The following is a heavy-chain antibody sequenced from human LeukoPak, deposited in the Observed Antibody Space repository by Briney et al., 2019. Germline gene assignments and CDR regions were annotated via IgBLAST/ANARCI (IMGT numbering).Heavy chain of an antibody. V-gene: IGHV1-2*02. CDR2: IDPNTGGT. J-gene: IGHJ6*02. Sequence: ASVKVSCKASGYTFTGYYMHWVRQAPGQGLEWMGWIDPNTGGTNYAQKFQGRVTMTRDTSITTAYMELSRLRSDDTAVYYCARQVHYNYYGMDVWGQGTTVTVSS. D-gene: IGHD2-2*01. CDR3: ARQVHYNYYGMDV. CDR1: GYTFTGYY.